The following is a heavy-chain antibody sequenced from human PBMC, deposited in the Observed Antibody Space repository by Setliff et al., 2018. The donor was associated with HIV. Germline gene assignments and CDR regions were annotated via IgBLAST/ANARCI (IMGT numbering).Heavy chain of an antibody. J-gene: IGHJ6*03. D-gene: IGHD1-26*01. CDR2: IYESGST. CDR3: ARGARLLAAYSDRWDYFYMAV. V-gene: IGHV4-39*07. CDR1: GGSISTSSYY. Sequence: SETLSLTCTVSGGSISTSSYYWGWIRQPPGEGLEWIGSIYESGSTHYNPSLKSRFIISVDTSKNQFSLKVNSMTAADTAVYYCARGARLLAAYSDRWDYFYMAVWGKGTTVTVSS.